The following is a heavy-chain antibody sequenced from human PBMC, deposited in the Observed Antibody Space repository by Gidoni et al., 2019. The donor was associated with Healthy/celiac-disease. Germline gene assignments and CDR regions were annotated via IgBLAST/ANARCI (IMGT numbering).Heavy chain of an antibody. Sequence: QVQLMQSGAEVKKPGSSVKVSCKASGGPFSSYAISWVRQAPGQGLEWMGRIIPILGIANYAQKFQGRVTITADKSTSTAYMELSSLRSEDTAVYYCATRIVGSDAFDIWGQGTMVTVSS. D-gene: IGHD1-26*01. CDR3: ATRIVGSDAFDI. J-gene: IGHJ3*02. CDR2: IIPILGIA. CDR1: GGPFSSYA. V-gene: IGHV1-69*04.